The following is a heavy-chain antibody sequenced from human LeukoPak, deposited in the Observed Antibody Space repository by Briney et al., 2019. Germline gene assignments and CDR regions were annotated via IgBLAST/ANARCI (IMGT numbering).Heavy chain of an antibody. Sequence: SETLSLTCIVSGDSIRSYYWNWIRQAPGKALEWIGHIHNNGDIAYNFSLKSRVTISMDTSKNQFSLKLSSVTAADTAVYYCARGTGTSYFDYWGQGTLVTVSS. CDR1: GDSIRSYY. V-gene: IGHV4-59*12. CDR2: IHNNGDI. CDR3: ARGTGTSYFDY. D-gene: IGHD1-1*01. J-gene: IGHJ4*02.